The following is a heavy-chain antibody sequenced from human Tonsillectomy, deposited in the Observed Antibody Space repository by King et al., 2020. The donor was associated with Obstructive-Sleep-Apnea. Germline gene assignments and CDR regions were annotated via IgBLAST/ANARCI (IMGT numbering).Heavy chain of an antibody. CDR3: TRGAQYYGSGTSDY. CDR1: GFNFADYA. Sequence: VQLVESGGGLVQPGRSLRLSCTASGFNFADYAMSWFRLAPGKGLEWVGFIRDQSYGGTTQYAASVKGRFSISRDDSKSFTYLQMDSLKTEDTAVYYCTRGAQYYGSGTSDYWGQGTLVSVSS. CDR2: IRDQSYGGTT. V-gene: IGHV3-49*03. D-gene: IGHD3-10*01. J-gene: IGHJ4*02.